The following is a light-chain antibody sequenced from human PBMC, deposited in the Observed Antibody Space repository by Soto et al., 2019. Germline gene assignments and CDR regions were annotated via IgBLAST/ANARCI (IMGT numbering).Light chain of an antibody. J-gene: IGLJ1*01. Sequence: QSVLTQPASVSGSPGQSITISCTGTSSDIGGYNFVSWYQHHPGRAPKLMIYEVRNRPSGVSNRFSGSKSGDTASLTISGLQAEDEADYYCTSYRTTTTLLHVFGTGTKLTFL. CDR1: SSDIGGYNF. V-gene: IGLV2-14*01. CDR3: TSYRTTTTLLHV. CDR2: EVR.